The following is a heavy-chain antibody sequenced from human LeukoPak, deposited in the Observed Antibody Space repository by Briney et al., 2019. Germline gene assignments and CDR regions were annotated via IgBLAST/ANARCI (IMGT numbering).Heavy chain of an antibody. CDR2: INPNSGDT. Sequence: ASVKVSCKASGYTFTAFSLHWVRQAPGQGLEWMGWINPNSGDTTYPQMLQGRVTMTRDTSISTAYMELSSLGSDDTAIYYCAKGRITSTYDAFDIWGQGTMVTVSS. V-gene: IGHV1-2*02. CDR3: AKGRITSTYDAFDI. D-gene: IGHD2/OR15-2a*01. J-gene: IGHJ3*02. CDR1: GYTFTAFS.